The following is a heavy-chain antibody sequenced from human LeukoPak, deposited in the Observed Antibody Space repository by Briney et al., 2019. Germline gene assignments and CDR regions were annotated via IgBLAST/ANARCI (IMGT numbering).Heavy chain of an antibody. V-gene: IGHV3-23*01. D-gene: IGHD1-1*01. CDR2: ISASSINT. CDR3: VKKKSLPTTKGGFDY. Sequence: PGGSLRLSCAASGFSFSSYDMSWVRQAPGEGLEWVSAISASSINTYYADSVRGRFTISRDNSQKTLYLEMDSLRAEDTAVYYCVKKKSLPTTKGGFDYWGQGTLVTVSS. CDR1: GFSFSSYD. J-gene: IGHJ4*02.